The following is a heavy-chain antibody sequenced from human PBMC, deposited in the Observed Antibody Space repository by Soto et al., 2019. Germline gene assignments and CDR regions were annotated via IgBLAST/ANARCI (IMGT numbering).Heavy chain of an antibody. V-gene: IGHV4-34*01. J-gene: IGHJ4*02. CDR2: INHSGST. CDR3: ARGLSRWLQLYYFGY. D-gene: IGHD1-1*01. CDR1: GGSFSGYY. Sequence: QVQLQQWGAGLLKPSETLSLTCAVYGGSFSGYYWSWIRQPPGKGLEWIGEINHSGSTNYNPSLKSRVTISVDTSESHFSLKLRSVTAADTAVYYCARGLSRWLQLYYFGYWGQGTLVTVSS.